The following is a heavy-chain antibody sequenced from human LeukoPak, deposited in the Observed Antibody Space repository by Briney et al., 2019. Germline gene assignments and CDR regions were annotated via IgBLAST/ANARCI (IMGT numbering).Heavy chain of an antibody. Sequence: SETLSLTCTVSGGSVSSGSSYWNWIRQPPGKGLEWIGNIFYSGSTNYNPSLKSRVTISVDTSRNQFSLKLTSVTAADTAVYYCARESCGGGSCGRFDSCGQGTLVTVSS. CDR3: ARESCGGGSCGRFDS. D-gene: IGHD2-15*01. CDR2: IFYSGST. V-gene: IGHV4-61*01. CDR1: GGSVSSGSSY. J-gene: IGHJ4*02.